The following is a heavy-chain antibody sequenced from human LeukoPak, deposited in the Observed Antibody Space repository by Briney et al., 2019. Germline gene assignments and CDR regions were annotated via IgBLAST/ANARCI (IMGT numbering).Heavy chain of an antibody. CDR2: INGGGGST. CDR3: AKDHYDGTAYYGYYYGIDV. D-gene: IGHD3-22*01. V-gene: IGHV3-23*01. J-gene: IGHJ6*02. CDR1: GFTFSNYA. Sequence: QPGGSLRLSCAASGFTFSNYAMTWVRQAPGKGLKWVASINGGGGSTHYEDSVKGRFDISRDNSKITLSLQMNSLRAEDTAVYYCAKDHYDGTAYYGYYYGIDVWGQGTTVTVSS.